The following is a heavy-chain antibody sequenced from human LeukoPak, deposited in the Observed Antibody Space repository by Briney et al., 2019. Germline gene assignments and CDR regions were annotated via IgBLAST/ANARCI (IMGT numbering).Heavy chain of an antibody. CDR1: GFTFSDHY. CDR3: ARVRYSGGYSYDY. D-gene: IGHD3-22*01. J-gene: IGHJ4*02. Sequence: GGSLRLSCAASGFTFSDHYMYWVRQAPGKGLEWVGRIRKKVNGYTTAYAASVKGRFTISRADSKISLYLQKNSLKTEDTALYYCARVRYSGGYSYDYWGQGTLVTVSS. V-gene: IGHV3-72*01. CDR2: IRKKVNGYTT.